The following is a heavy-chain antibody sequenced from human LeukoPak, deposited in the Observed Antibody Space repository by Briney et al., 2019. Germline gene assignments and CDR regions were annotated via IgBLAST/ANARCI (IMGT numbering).Heavy chain of an antibody. CDR1: GFTFSSYG. V-gene: IGHV3-23*01. CDR2: ISGRGDAT. CDR3: ERGGLNRYDY. Sequence: GGSLRLSCEASGFTFSSYGMSWVRQAPGKGLEWVSAISGRGDATQYADSVRGRFTLSRDNSKNTLCLQMNSLRAEDTALYYCERGGLNRYDYWGQGTLVSVSS. D-gene: IGHD3-16*01. J-gene: IGHJ4*02.